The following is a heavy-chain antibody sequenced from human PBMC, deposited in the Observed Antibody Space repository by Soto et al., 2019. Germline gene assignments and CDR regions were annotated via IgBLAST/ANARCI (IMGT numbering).Heavy chain of an antibody. D-gene: IGHD3-22*01. CDR1: GYSISSGYY. J-gene: IGHJ5*02. CDR2: IYHGGST. Sequence: LSLTGAVSGYSISSGYYWGWLRQPPGKGLEWIGSIYHGGSTYYNPSLNSRVTLSIDMTNTHVSLILNSVTAADTAVSYRVRVWACVPYYQDSSPYTCVKWFDPWGQGTLVTVSS. CDR3: VRVWACVPYYQDSSPYTCVKWFDP. V-gene: IGHV4-38-2*01.